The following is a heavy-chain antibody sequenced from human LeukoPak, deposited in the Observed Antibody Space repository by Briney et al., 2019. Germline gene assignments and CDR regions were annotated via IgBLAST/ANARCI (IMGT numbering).Heavy chain of an antibody. CDR2: INHSGST. D-gene: IGHD2-2*01. J-gene: IGHJ6*02. Sequence: SETLSLTCAVYGGSFSGYYWSWIRQPPGKGLEWIGEINHSGSTNYNPSLKSRVTISVDTSKNQFSLKLSSVTAADTAVYYCARATAVVPPAHGLYVMDVWGQGTTVTVSS. CDR3: ARATAVVPPAHGLYVMDV. V-gene: IGHV4-34*01. CDR1: GGSFSGYY.